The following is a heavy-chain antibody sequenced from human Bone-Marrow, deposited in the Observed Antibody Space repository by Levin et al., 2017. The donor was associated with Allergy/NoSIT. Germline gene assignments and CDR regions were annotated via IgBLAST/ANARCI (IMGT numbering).Heavy chain of an antibody. J-gene: IGHJ6*02. CDR3: ARGSGERSPYPMDV. Sequence: GESLKISCQASGYILTTYYIHWVRQAPGQGLEWMGRIDPNSGGTNIAQKFQGRVTMTRDTSIGTAYMELSSLRSDDTAVYFCARGSGERSPYPMDVWGPGSTVTVSS. CDR2: IDPNSGGT. V-gene: IGHV1-2*06. CDR1: GYILTTYY. D-gene: IGHD6-25*01.